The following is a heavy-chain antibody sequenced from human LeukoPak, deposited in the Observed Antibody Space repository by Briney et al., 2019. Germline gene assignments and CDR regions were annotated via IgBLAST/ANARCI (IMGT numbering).Heavy chain of an antibody. J-gene: IGHJ4*02. CDR2: IIPIFGTA. CDR1: GGTCSSYA. V-gene: IGHV1-69*05. CDR3: AREMAAATPFH. Sequence: GASVKVSCKASGGTCSSYAISWVRQAPGQGLEWMGRIIPIFGTANYAQKFQGRVTITTDESTSTAYMELSSLRSEDTAVYYCAREMAAATPFHWGQGTLVTVSS. D-gene: IGHD2-15*01.